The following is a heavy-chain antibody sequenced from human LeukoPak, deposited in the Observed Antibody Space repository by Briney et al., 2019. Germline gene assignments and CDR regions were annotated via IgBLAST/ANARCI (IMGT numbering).Heavy chain of an antibody. V-gene: IGHV4-30-4*07. CDR3: AIEKDYGDYGWGARAFDI. Sequence: SETLSLTCAVSGGSISSGGYSWSWIRQPPGKGLEWIGYIYYSGSTYYNPSLKSRVTISADTSKNQFSLKLSSVTAADTAVYCCAIEKDYGDYGWGARAFDIWGQGTMVTVSS. CDR1: GGSISSGGYS. J-gene: IGHJ3*02. CDR2: IYYSGST. D-gene: IGHD4-17*01.